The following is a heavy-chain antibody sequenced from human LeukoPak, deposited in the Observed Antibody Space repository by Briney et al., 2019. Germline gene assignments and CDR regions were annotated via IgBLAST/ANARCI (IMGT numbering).Heavy chain of an antibody. CDR2: INPNSGGT. D-gene: IGHD2-2*01. Sequence: ASVKVSCKASGYTFIGYYMHWVRQAPGQGLEWMGWINPNSGGTNYAQKFQGRVTMTRDTSISTAYMELSRLRSDDTAVYYCARDQLLSILDRRFDYWGQGTLVTVSS. V-gene: IGHV1-2*02. CDR3: ARDQLLSILDRRFDY. CDR1: GYTFIGYY. J-gene: IGHJ4*02.